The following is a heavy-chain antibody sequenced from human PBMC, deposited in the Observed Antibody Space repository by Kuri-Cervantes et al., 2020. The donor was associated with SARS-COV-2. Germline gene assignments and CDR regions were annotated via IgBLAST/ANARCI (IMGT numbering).Heavy chain of an antibody. CDR2: ISGTGGNI. J-gene: IGHJ4*02. D-gene: IGHD3-22*01. CDR3: ARVGWLLLWGDFDY. Sequence: GESLKISCAASGFTFTNYAMTWLRQAPGKGLEWVSSISGTGGNIYYADSVKGRFTISRDNARNSLYLQMNSLRAEDTTAYYCARVGWLLLWGDFDYWGQGTPVTVSS. V-gene: IGHV3-21*01. CDR1: GFTFTNYA.